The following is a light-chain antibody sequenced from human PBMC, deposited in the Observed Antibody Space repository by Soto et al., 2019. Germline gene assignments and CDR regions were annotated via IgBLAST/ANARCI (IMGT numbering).Light chain of an antibody. CDR2: GNS. CDR3: QSYDSTLSDRYV. Sequence: QAVVTQPPSVSGAPGQRVTISCTGSSSSIGAGYDVHWYQQRPGTAPKLLIFGNSNRPSGVPDRFSGSKSGTSASLTITGLQAEDEGDYYCQSYDSTLSDRYVFGSGTKLTVL. J-gene: IGLJ1*01. CDR1: SSSIGAGYD. V-gene: IGLV1-40*01.